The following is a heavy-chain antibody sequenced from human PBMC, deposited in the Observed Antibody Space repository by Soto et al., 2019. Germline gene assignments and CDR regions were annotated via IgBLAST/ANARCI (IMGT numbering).Heavy chain of an antibody. D-gene: IGHD2-2*01. V-gene: IGHV4-31*03. CDR1: GASISSRGYY. Sequence: QVQLQESGPGLVQPSETLSLTCSVSGASISSRGYYWSWIRQHPGKGLEWIGYIYYSGSTYYNPSLKSRVTISVDTSKNRLSLRLSSVAAAHTALYYCAGGFCSTPNCPGRDFDYWGQGALVTVSS. CDR3: AGGFCSTPNCPGRDFDY. CDR2: IYYSGST. J-gene: IGHJ4*02.